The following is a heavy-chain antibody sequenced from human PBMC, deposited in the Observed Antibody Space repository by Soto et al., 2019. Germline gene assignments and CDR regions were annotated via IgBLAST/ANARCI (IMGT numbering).Heavy chain of an antibody. D-gene: IGHD2-2*01. Sequence: EVQLVESGGGLVKPGGSLRLSCAASGFTFTNAWMSWVRQAPGKGLEWVGRIMSKTDGGTTDYAAPVKGRFTISRDDSKSMLYLQMDSLKTEDTAVYYCSTRSSTSPWVQGSLVTVSS. V-gene: IGHV3-15*01. CDR1: GFTFTNAW. J-gene: IGHJ5*02. CDR3: STRSSTSP. CDR2: IMSKTDGGTT.